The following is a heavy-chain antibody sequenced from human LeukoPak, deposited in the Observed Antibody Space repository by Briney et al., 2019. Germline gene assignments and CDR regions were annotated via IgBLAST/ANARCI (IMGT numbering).Heavy chain of an antibody. CDR2: IYYSGST. J-gene: IGHJ4*02. V-gene: IGHV4-39*07. CDR3: ARDSSGYFDY. D-gene: IGHD3-22*01. Sequence: SETLSLTCTVSGGSISSSSYYWGWIRQPPGKGLEWIGSIYYSGSTYYNPSLKSRVTISVDTSKNQFSLKLSSVTAADTAVYYCARDSSGYFDYWGQGTLVTVSS. CDR1: GGSISSSSYY.